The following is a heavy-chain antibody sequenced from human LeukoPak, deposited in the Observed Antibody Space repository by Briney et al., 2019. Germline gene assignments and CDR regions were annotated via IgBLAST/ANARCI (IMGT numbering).Heavy chain of an antibody. CDR1: GFKFSTYG. V-gene: IGHV3-30*02. J-gene: IGHJ4*02. CDR2: ISNDGNRK. CDR3: AREPSH. Sequence: GGSMRLSCAGSGFKFSTYGMHWVRQAPGKGPEWVAFISNDGNRKYNGDSVRGRFTISRDNSKNTVYLQMNSLTIEDTAVYYCAREPSHWGQGILVTVSS.